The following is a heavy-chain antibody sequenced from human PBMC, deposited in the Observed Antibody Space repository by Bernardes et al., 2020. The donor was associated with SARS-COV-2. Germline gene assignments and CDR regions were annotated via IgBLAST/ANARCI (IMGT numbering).Heavy chain of an antibody. CDR1: GFTFDDYA. J-gene: IGHJ4*02. CDR2: ISWNSGSI. Sequence: GGSLRLSCAASGFTFDDYAMHWVRQAPGKGLEWVSGISWNSGSIGYADSVKGRFTISRDNAKNSLYLQMNSLRAEDTALYYCAKDSRWELLTYYFDYWGQGTLVTVSS. CDR3: AKDSRWELLTYYFDY. D-gene: IGHD1-26*01. V-gene: IGHV3-9*01.